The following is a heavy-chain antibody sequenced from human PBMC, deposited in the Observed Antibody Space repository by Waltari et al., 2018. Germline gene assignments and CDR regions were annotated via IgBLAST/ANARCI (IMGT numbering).Heavy chain of an antibody. J-gene: IGHJ4*02. CDR1: IYSLAHGYY. Sequence: QVKLQESGPGVVKPSETLSLLCPASIYSLAHGYYWGWGRPPPGKGLEWIGTIYHGGSTYYNPSLKSRLTMSVDKSKNQFYMKLSSVTAADTAVYYCARRGYSSSPAHFDYWGQGTLVTVSS. D-gene: IGHD2-15*01. V-gene: IGHV4-38-2*01. CDR2: IYHGGST. CDR3: ARRGYSSSPAHFDY.